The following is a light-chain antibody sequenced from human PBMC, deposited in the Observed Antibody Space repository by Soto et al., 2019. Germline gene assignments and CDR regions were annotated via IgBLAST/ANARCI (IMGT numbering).Light chain of an antibody. CDR3: AAWHAGVSGPA. CDR2: RNN. Sequence: QSVLTQPPSASGTPGQRVTISCSGSSSNIGSKYVYWYQQLPGTAPKLLMYRNNQRPSGVPDRFSGSKSGTSASLAISGLRSEDEADYYCAAWHAGVSGPAFGGGTQLTVL. CDR1: SSNIGSKY. J-gene: IGLJ2*01. V-gene: IGLV1-47*01.